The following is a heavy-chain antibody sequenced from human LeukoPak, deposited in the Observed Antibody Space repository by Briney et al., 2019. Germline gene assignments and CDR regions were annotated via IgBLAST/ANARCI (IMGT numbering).Heavy chain of an antibody. Sequence: GGSLRLSCTASGSTFGDYAMSWVRQAPGKGLEWVGFIRSKAYGGTTEYAASVKGRFTISRDDSKSIAYLQMNSLKTEDTAVYYCTRDSGGYGDTFDYWGQGTLVTVSS. CDR3: TRDSGGYGDTFDY. CDR1: GSTFGDYA. D-gene: IGHD6-25*01. J-gene: IGHJ4*02. CDR2: IRSKAYGGTT. V-gene: IGHV3-49*04.